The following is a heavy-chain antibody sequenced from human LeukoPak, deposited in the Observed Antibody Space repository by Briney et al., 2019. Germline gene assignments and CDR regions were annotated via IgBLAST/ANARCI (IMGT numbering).Heavy chain of an antibody. CDR2: INTDGSST. Sequence: GGSLRLSCAASGFTFSSYWMHWVRQAPGKGLVWVSRINTDGSSTSYADSVKGRFTISRDKSKNTLYLQMNSLRAEDTAVYYCAKDLAIFSMVRGVNYFDYWGQGTLVTVSS. CDR3: AKDLAIFSMVRGVNYFDY. D-gene: IGHD3-10*01. V-gene: IGHV3-74*01. CDR1: GFTFSSYW. J-gene: IGHJ4*02.